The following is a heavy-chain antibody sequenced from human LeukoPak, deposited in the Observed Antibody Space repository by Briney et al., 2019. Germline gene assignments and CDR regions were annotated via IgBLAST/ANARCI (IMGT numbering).Heavy chain of an antibody. CDR3: AKGSDPSFSSSWHLDYFVY. CDR2: ISGSGGST. D-gene: IGHD6-13*01. CDR1: GFTFSSYA. V-gene: IGHV3-23*01. Sequence: RPGGSLRLSCAASGFTFSSYAMSWVRQAPGKGLEWVSVISGSGGSTYYADSVKGRFTISRDNSKNTLYLEMNSLRAEDTAVYYCAKGSDPSFSSSWHLDYFVYWGQGTLVTVSS. J-gene: IGHJ4*02.